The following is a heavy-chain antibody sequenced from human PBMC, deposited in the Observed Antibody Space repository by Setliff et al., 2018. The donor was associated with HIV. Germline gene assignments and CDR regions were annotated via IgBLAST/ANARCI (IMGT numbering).Heavy chain of an antibody. Sequence: ASVKVSCKASGYTFTSYYMHWVRQAPGQGLEWMGIINPSGGSTRYAQKFQGRVTMTRDTSTSIVYMEQSSLRSEDTAVYYCARESREYGYGFDPWGQGTLVTVSS. CDR1: GYTFTSYY. CDR3: ARESREYGYGFDP. D-gene: IGHD5-18*01. CDR2: INPSGGST. J-gene: IGHJ5*02. V-gene: IGHV1-46*01.